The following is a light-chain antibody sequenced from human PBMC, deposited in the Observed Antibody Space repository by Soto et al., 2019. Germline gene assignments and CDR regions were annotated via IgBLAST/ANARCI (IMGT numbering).Light chain of an antibody. Sequence: QSALIQPASVSGSPGQSITISCTGTSSDVGGYNYVSWYQQHPGKASKLMIYDVSNRPSGVSNRFSGSKSGNTASLTISGLQAEDEADYYCSSYTSSSTLVFGGGTKLTVL. CDR3: SSYTSSSTLV. CDR1: SSDVGGYNY. CDR2: DVS. V-gene: IGLV2-14*01. J-gene: IGLJ2*01.